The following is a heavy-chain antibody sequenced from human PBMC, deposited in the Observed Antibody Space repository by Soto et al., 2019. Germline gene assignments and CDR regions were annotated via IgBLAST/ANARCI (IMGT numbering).Heavy chain of an antibody. CDR1: GFTFSTYA. J-gene: IGHJ4*02. CDR2: ISDRGGST. V-gene: IGHV3-23*01. CDR3: AKPGYLEQWLVRGYFDY. D-gene: IGHD6-19*01. Sequence: VQLLDSGGGLVQPGGSLRLSCAASGFTFSTYAMSWVRQAPGKGLEWVSAISDRGGSTYYADSVKGRFTISRDNSKNTLYLQMTSLRAEDTAVYYCAKPGYLEQWLVRGYFDYWGQGTLVTVSS.